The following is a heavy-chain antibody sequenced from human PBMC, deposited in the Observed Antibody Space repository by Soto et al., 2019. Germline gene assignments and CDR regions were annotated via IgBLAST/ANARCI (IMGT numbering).Heavy chain of an antibody. J-gene: IGHJ5*02. CDR2: IYYSGST. V-gene: IGHV4-30-4*01. CDR3: ARWGEGYDSSGPDDP. CDR1: GGSISSGDYY. D-gene: IGHD3-22*01. Sequence: QVQLQESGPGLVKPSQTLSLTCTVSGGSISSGDYYWSWIRQPPGKGLEWIGYIYYSGSTYYNPSLKSPVTISVDTSKNQFSLKLSSVTAADTAVYYCARWGEGYDSSGPDDPWGQGTLVTVSS.